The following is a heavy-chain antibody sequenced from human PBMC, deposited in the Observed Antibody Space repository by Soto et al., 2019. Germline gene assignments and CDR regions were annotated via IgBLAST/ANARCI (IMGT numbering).Heavy chain of an antibody. Sequence: PGGSLRLSCAASGFTFSSYSMNWVRQAPGKGLEWVSSISSSSSYIYYADSVKGRFTISRDNAKNSLYLQMNSLRAEDTAVYYCARVGGRSSGWYYFDYWGQGTLVTVSS. D-gene: IGHD6-19*01. CDR1: GFTFSSYS. CDR2: ISSSSSYI. V-gene: IGHV3-21*01. J-gene: IGHJ4*02. CDR3: ARVGGRSSGWYYFDY.